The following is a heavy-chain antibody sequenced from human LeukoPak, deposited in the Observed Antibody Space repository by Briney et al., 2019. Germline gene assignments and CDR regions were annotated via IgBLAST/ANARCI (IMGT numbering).Heavy chain of an antibody. CDR2: INHSGST. Sequence: SETLSLTCAVYGGSFSGYYWSWIRQPPGKGLEWIGEINHSGSTNYNPSLKSRVTISVDTSKNQFSLKLSSVTAADTAVYYCARGGPRYCSGGSCYSRGIDYWGQGTLVTVSS. CDR3: ARGGPRYCSGGSCYSRGIDY. J-gene: IGHJ4*02. D-gene: IGHD2-15*01. V-gene: IGHV4-34*01. CDR1: GGSFSGYY.